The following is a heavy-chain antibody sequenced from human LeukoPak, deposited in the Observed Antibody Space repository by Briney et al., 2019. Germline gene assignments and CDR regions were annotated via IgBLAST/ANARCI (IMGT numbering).Heavy chain of an antibody. Sequence: GGSLRLSCAASGFTFSNAWMSWVRQAPGKGLEWVGRIKSKTGGGTTDYAAPVKGRFTISRDDSKNTLYLQMNRLKTEDTAVYYCTTDPGYSGYDYGDYWGQGRLVTVSS. CDR2: IKSKTGGGTT. V-gene: IGHV3-15*01. D-gene: IGHD5-12*01. J-gene: IGHJ4*02. CDR1: GFTFSNAW. CDR3: TTDPGYSGYDYGDY.